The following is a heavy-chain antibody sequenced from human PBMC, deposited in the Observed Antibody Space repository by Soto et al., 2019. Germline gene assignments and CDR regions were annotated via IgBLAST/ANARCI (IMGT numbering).Heavy chain of an antibody. V-gene: IGHV1-3*01. CDR2: INAGNGNT. CDR3: AREGGDIVVVPANNWFDP. D-gene: IGHD2-2*01. CDR1: GYTFTSYA. J-gene: IGHJ5*02. Sequence: QVQLVQSGAEVKKPGASVKVSCKASGYTFTSYAMHWVRQAPGQRLEWMGWINAGNGNTKYSQKFQGRVTITRDTAASTAYMELSSLRSEDTAVYYCAREGGDIVVVPANNWFDPWGQGTLVTVSS.